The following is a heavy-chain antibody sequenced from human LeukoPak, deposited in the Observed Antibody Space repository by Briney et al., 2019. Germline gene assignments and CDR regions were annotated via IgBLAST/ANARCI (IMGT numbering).Heavy chain of an antibody. CDR2: IYHSGST. Sequence: KPSETLSPTCAVSGYSISSGYYWGWIRQPPGKGREWIGNIYHSGSTYYNTSLKRGVTISVDTSKNPFSLKLSSVTAADTAVYYCAQQSLRSPDYWGQGTLVTVSS. D-gene: IGHD3-16*01. CDR3: AQQSLRSPDY. J-gene: IGHJ4*02. V-gene: IGHV4-38-2*01. CDR1: GYSISSGYY.